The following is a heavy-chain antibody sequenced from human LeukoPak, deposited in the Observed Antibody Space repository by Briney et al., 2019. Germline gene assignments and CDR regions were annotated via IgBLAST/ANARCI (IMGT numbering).Heavy chain of an antibody. CDR2: ISGSGGST. CDR3: AKSPLYYDYWQYYFDY. CDR1: RFTFTSYT. Sequence: GGSLRLSCAASRFTFTSYTMTWVRQAPGKGLEWVSAISGSGGSTYYADSVKGRFTISRDNSKNTLYLQMNSLRPEDTAVYYCAKSPLYYDYWQYYFDYWGQGTLVTVSS. V-gene: IGHV3-23*01. J-gene: IGHJ4*02. D-gene: IGHD3-22*01.